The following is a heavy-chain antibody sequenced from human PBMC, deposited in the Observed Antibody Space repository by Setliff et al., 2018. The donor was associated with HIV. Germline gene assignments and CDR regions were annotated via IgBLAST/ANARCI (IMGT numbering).Heavy chain of an antibody. V-gene: IGHV4-4*07. CDR3: ARPSIGGGYNYWYFDL. CDR1: GASISSYY. Sequence: ETLSLTCTVSGASISSYYWSWVRQPAGKGLEWIGRIYPSGITTYNPSLKGRLTMSVDTSKNQFSLKLSSVTAADTAVYYCARPSIGGGYNYWYFDLWGRGTLVTVSS. D-gene: IGHD5-12*01. J-gene: IGHJ2*01. CDR2: IYPSGIT.